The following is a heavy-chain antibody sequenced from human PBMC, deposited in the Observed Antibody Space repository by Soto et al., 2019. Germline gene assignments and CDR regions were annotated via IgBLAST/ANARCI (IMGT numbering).Heavy chain of an antibody. CDR3: ARDLGTPRNIVGADTFFDY. CDR2: ISAYNGNT. V-gene: IGHV1-18*01. D-gene: IGHD1-26*01. Sequence: ASVKVSCKASGYTFTSYGISWVRQAPGQGLEWMGWISAYNGNTNYAQKLQGRVTMTTDTSTSTAYMELRSLRSDDTAVYYCARDLGTPRNIVGADTFFDYWGQGTLVTVSS. CDR1: GYTFTSYG. J-gene: IGHJ4*02.